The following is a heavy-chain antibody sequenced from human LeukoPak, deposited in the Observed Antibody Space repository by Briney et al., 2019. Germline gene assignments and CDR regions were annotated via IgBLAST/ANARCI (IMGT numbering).Heavy chain of an antibody. J-gene: IGHJ5*02. CDR1: GGSISSGGYS. Sequence: PSQTLSLTCAVSGGSISSGGYSWSWIRQPPGKGLEWIGYIYHSGSTYYIPSLKSRVTISVDRSKNQFSLKLSSVTAADTAVYYCARAARRVTIFGVVTRGDWFDPWGQGTLVTVSS. CDR3: ARAARRVTIFGVVTRGDWFDP. CDR2: IYHSGST. D-gene: IGHD3-3*01. V-gene: IGHV4-30-2*01.